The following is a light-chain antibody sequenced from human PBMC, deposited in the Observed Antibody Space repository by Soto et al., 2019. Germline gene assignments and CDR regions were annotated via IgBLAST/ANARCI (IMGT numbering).Light chain of an antibody. CDR3: RHYNSYSEA. J-gene: IGKJ1*01. V-gene: IGKV1-5*03. CDR2: KAS. Sequence: DIQMTQSPSTLSGSVGDRVTITCRASQTISSWLAWYQQKPGKAPKLLIYKASSLESGVPVRFSGSGSGTEITLTISSLQPDDFATYYCRHYNSYSEAFGQGTKVDIK. CDR1: QTISSW.